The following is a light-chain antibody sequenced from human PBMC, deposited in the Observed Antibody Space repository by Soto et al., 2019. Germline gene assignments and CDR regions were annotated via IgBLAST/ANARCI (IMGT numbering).Light chain of an antibody. CDR3: QVWDSSSDHYV. CDR1: DIASKS. CDR2: DDN. J-gene: IGLJ1*01. Sequence: SYELAQPPSVSVAPGQTARISCGGNDIASKSVHWSQQKPGQALVLVVYDDNDRPSGIPERLSGSNSGDTATLTISRVEAGDEADYYCQVWDSSSDHYVFGSGTKVTVL. V-gene: IGLV3-21*02.